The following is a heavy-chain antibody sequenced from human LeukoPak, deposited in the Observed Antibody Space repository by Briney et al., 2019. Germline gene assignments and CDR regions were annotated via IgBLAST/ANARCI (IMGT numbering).Heavy chain of an antibody. CDR1: GGTFSSYA. J-gene: IGHJ3*02. CDR2: IIPIFGTA. D-gene: IGHD2-2*01. CDR3: ARAPADIVVVPAAGHAFDI. Sequence: SVKVSCKASGGTFSSYAISWVRQAPGQGLEWMGGIIPIFGTANYAQKFQGRVTITADESTSTAYMELSSLRSEDTAVYYCARAPADIVVVPAAGHAFDIWGQGTMVTDSS. V-gene: IGHV1-69*13.